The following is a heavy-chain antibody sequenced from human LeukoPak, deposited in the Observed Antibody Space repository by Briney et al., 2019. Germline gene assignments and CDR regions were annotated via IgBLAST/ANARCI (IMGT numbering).Heavy chain of an antibody. CDR3: ARSSGYRYNWFDP. V-gene: IGHV4-59*01. CDR2: IYYSGST. CDR1: GGSISSYY. J-gene: IGHJ5*02. Sequence: PSETLSLTCTVSGGSISSYYWSRIRQPPGKGLEWIGYIYYSGSTNYNPSLKSRVTISVDTSKNQFSLKLSSVTAADTAVYYCARSSGYRYNWFDPWGQGTLVTVSS. D-gene: IGHD3-3*01.